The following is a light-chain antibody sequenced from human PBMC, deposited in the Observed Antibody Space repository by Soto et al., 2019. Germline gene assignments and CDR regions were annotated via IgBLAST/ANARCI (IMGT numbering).Light chain of an antibody. CDR2: AAS. J-gene: IGKJ2*01. Sequence: DIQMTQSPSSLSASVGDRVTITCLASQSISSYLNWYQQKPGKAPKLLIYAASSLQSGVPSRFSGSGSGTDFTLTISSLQPEDFATYYCQQSYSIFMYTFGQGTKLEIK. CDR1: QSISSY. CDR3: QQSYSIFMYT. V-gene: IGKV1-39*01.